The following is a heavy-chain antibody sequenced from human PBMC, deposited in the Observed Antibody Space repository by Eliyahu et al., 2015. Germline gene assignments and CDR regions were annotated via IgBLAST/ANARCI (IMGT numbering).Heavy chain of an antibody. D-gene: IGHD1-7*01. Sequence: QVQLVESGGGVVQPGRSLRLSCAASXFTFXSYDMHWXRPAPGKGLEWVAVTSYDERNKFYAGSVKGRFTISRDNSNNTVFLQMNSLRVEDTAVYYCAKDAGGIGTTRVFDYCGQGTLVTVSS. V-gene: IGHV3-30*18. CDR1: XFTFXSYD. J-gene: IGHJ4*02. CDR3: AKDAGGIGTTRVFDY. CDR2: TSYDERNK.